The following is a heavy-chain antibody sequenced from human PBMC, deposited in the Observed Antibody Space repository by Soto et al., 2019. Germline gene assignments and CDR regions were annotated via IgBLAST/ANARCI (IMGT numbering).Heavy chain of an antibody. V-gene: IGHV3-23*01. Sequence: GGSLRLSCAASGFTISNYAMTWVRQAPGKGLEWVSTITGTGSGSRTYYADSVKGRFTISRDNSKDTLYLQMNSLRAEDTAGYYCAKGSFVVVVFDYWGQGTLVTVSS. J-gene: IGHJ4*02. CDR2: ITGTGSGSRT. CDR1: GFTISNYA. CDR3: AKGSFVVVVFDY. D-gene: IGHD2-15*01.